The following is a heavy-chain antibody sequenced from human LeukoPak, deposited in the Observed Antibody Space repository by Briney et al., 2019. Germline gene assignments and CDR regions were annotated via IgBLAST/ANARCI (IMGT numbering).Heavy chain of an antibody. CDR2: IYYSGST. CDR3: AKVGYYDSSGAFDY. J-gene: IGHJ4*02. D-gene: IGHD3-22*01. CDR1: GGSISSGDYY. V-gene: IGHV4-30-4*01. Sequence: SETLSLTCTDSGGSISSGDYYWSWIRQPPGKGLEWIGYIYYSGSTYYNPSLKSRVTISVDTSKNQFSLKLSSVTAADTAVYYCAKVGYYDSSGAFDYWGQGTLVTVSS.